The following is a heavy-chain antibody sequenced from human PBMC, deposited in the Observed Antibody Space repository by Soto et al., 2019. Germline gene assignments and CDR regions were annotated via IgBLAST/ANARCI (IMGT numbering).Heavy chain of an antibody. CDR1: GFTFSSYA. V-gene: IGHV3-23*01. CDR3: AKDGPFVGSGSSQIAYYYYYGMDV. Sequence: GGSLRLSCAASGFTFSSYAMSWVRQAPGKGLEWVSAISGSGGSTYYADSVKGRFTISRDNSKNTLYLQMNSLRAEDTAVYYCAKDGPFVGSGSSQIAYYYYYGMDVWGQGTTVTVSS. J-gene: IGHJ6*02. D-gene: IGHD1-26*01. CDR2: ISGSGGST.